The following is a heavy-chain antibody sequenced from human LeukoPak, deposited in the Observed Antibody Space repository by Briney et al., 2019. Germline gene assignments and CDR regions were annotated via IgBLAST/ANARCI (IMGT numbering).Heavy chain of an antibody. D-gene: IGHD3-9*01. V-gene: IGHV3-74*01. CDR1: GFTFSSYW. CDR2: INTEGTST. CDR3: ARDFDRYYFDY. J-gene: IGHJ4*02. Sequence: PGGSLRLSCAASGFTFSSYWMHWVRQAPGKGLVWVSRINTEGTSTSYADSVEGRFTISRDNAKNTLYLQMNSLRADDTAVYYCARDFDRYYFDYWGQGSLVTVPS.